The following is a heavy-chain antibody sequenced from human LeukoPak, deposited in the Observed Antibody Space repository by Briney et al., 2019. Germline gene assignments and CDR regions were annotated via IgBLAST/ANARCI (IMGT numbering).Heavy chain of an antibody. CDR2: IYPGGSDT. CDR1: GYSFTSYW. D-gene: IGHD1-26*01. CDR3: ARQGSDSGISGEFDY. Sequence: GESLKISCKGSGYSFTSYWIGWVRQMPGKGLEWMGIIYPGGSDTRYSPSFQGQVTISADKSISTAYLQWSSLKASDTTMYYCARQGSDSGISGEFDYWGQGTLVTVSS. J-gene: IGHJ4*02. V-gene: IGHV5-51*01.